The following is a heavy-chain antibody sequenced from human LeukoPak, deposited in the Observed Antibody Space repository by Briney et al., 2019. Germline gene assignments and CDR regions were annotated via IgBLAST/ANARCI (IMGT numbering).Heavy chain of an antibody. V-gene: IGHV4-59*11. D-gene: IGHD5-12*01. CDR2: IYYSGST. J-gene: IGHJ4*02. Sequence: SETLSLTCTVPGGSISSHYWSWIRQPPGKGLEWIGYIYYSGSTNYNPSLKSRVTISVDTSKNQFSLKLSSVTAADTAVYYCARISGYDLNFDYWGQGTLVTVSS. CDR3: ARISGYDLNFDY. CDR1: GGSISSHY.